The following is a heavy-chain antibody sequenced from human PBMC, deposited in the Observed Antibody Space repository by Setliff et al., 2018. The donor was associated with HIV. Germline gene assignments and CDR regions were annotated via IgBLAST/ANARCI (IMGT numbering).Heavy chain of an antibody. CDR2: IYPGDSET. CDR1: GYKFGDYW. D-gene: IGHD3-10*01. V-gene: IGHV5-51*01. Sequence: GESLKISCKGSGYKFGDYWIGWVRQMPGKGPEWMGIIYPGDSETRHSPSFEGQVTISADRSISTAYLKWNSLKASDTAMYYCARGNGGSGSQFDYWGQGTLVTVSS. CDR3: ARGNGGSGSQFDY. J-gene: IGHJ4*02.